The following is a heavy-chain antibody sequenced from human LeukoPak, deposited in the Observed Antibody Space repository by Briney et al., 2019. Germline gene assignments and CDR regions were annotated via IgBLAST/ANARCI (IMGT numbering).Heavy chain of an antibody. V-gene: IGHV1-24*01. CDR1: GYTLTELS. CDR2: FDPEDGET. CDR3: ATDLVGAQYYFDY. Sequence: ASVKVSCKVSGYTLTELSMHWVRQAPGKGLEWMGGFDPEDGETIYAQKFQGRVTMTADTSTDTAYMELSSLRSEDTAVYYCATDLVGAQYYFDYWGQGTLVTVSS. D-gene: IGHD1-26*01. J-gene: IGHJ4*02.